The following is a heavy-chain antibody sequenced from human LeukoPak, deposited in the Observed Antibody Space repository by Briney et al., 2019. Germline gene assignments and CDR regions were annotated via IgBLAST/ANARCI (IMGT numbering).Heavy chain of an antibody. J-gene: IGHJ4*02. CDR2: IYTSGST. Sequence: SETLSLTCTVSGGSISSGSYYWSWIRQPAGKGLDWIGRIYTSGSTNYNPSLKSRVTISVGTSKNQFSLKLSSVTAADTAVYYCASMSNLYSGYDYNYWGQGTLVNVSS. CDR1: GGSISSGSYY. D-gene: IGHD5-12*01. CDR3: ASMSNLYSGYDYNY. V-gene: IGHV4-61*02.